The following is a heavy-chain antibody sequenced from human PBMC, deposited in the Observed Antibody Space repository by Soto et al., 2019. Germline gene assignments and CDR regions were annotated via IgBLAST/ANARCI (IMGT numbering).Heavy chain of an antibody. CDR1: VYTFTTYF. Sequence: GASVKVSWKASVYTFTTYFMHWVRQVPGQGLEWMGIINPSLASTTYAQKFQGRVTMTRDTSTTTVYLELSSLTSEDTAVYFCAIEGPRHGYSKHIDYPGQATLVTGSS. J-gene: IGHJ4*02. D-gene: IGHD2-15*01. V-gene: IGHV1-46*03. CDR2: INPSLAST. CDR3: AIEGPRHGYSKHIDY.